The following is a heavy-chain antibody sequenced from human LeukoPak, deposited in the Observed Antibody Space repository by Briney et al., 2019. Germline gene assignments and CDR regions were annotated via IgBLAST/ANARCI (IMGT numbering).Heavy chain of an antibody. CDR3: ARGNAN. CDR2: ISYSGSN. J-gene: IGHJ4*02. V-gene: IGHV4-59*01. CDR1: GGSINSYY. Sequence: SETLSLTCTVPGGSINSYYWCWVRPPPGKGLEWIGYISYSGSNNYNPSLKSRVNITVDTSKNLFFLKLTPVTAADTALYYCARGNANWGQGTLGTVSS.